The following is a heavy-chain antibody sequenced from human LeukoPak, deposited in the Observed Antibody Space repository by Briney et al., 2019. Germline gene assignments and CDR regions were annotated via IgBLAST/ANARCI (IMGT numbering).Heavy chain of an antibody. D-gene: IGHD6-13*01. CDR3: ARGHGDSSSFDY. Sequence: GRSLRLSCAAPGFTFSSYGMHWVRQAPGKGLEWVAVIWYDGSNKYYADSVKGRFTISRDNSKNTLYLQMNSLRAEDTAVYYCARGHGDSSSFDYWGQGTLVTVSS. CDR2: IWYDGSNK. J-gene: IGHJ4*02. CDR1: GFTFSSYG. V-gene: IGHV3-33*01.